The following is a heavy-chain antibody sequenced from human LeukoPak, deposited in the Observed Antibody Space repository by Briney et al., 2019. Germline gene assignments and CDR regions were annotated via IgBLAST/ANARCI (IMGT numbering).Heavy chain of an antibody. V-gene: IGHV4-34*01. CDR1: GGTFSGYY. J-gene: IGHJ5*02. CDR3: ARAPVESYYYGSGSYHAWFDP. CDR2: INHSGST. D-gene: IGHD3-10*01. Sequence: PSETLSLTCAVYGGTFSGYYRSWIRQPPGKGLEWIGEINHSGSTNYNPSLKSRVTISVDTSKNQFSLKLSSVTAADTTVYYCARAPVESYYYGSGSYHAWFDPWGQGTLVTVSS.